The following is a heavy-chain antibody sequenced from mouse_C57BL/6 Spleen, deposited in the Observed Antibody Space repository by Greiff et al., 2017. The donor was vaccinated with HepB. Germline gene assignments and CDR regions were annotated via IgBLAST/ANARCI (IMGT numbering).Heavy chain of an antibody. Sequence: QVQLQQSGAELVKPGASVKMSCKASGYTFTSYWITWVKQRPGQGLEWIGDIYPGSGSTNYNEKFKSKATLTVDTSSSTAYMQLSSLTSEDSAVYYCARRGDYGNPFAYWGQGTLVTVSA. D-gene: IGHD2-1*01. V-gene: IGHV1-55*01. CDR1: GYTFTSYW. J-gene: IGHJ3*01. CDR2: IYPGSGST. CDR3: ARRGDYGNPFAY.